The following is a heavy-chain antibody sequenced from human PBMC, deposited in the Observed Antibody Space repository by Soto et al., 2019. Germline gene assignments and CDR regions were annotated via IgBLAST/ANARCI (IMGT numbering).Heavy chain of an antibody. Sequence: ASVKVSCKASGGTFSSYAISGVRQAPGQGLEWMGGIIPIFGTANYAQKFQGRVTITADESTSTAYMELSSLRSEDTAVYYCARAPFRTRIRGFYYYYGMDVWGQGTTVTVSS. CDR2: IIPIFGTA. CDR1: GGTFSSYA. D-gene: IGHD3-10*01. J-gene: IGHJ6*02. CDR3: ARAPFRTRIRGFYYYYGMDV. V-gene: IGHV1-69*13.